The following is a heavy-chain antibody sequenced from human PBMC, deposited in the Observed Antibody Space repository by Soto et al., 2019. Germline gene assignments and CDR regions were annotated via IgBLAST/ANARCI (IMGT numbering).Heavy chain of an antibody. Sequence: SETLSLTCAVYGGSFSGYYWSWIRQPPGKGLEWIGEINHSGSTNYNPSLKSRVTISEDSSKNQFSLKPSAVTAADKAVYYCARVIKGTVSLRSQSARTSGSYYPQLYNWFDPWGQGTLVTVSS. J-gene: IGHJ5*02. CDR3: ARVIKGTVSLRSQSARTSGSYYPQLYNWFDP. V-gene: IGHV4-34*01. D-gene: IGHD3-10*01. CDR2: INHSGST. CDR1: GGSFSGYY.